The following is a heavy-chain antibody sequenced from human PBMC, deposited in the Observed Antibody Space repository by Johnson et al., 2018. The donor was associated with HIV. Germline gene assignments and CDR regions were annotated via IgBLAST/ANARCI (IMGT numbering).Heavy chain of an antibody. CDR2: IRYDGSNK. CDR3: ARDGVYSSPHDAFDV. D-gene: IGHD6-13*01. CDR1: GFTFSSYG. J-gene: IGHJ3*01. Sequence: QVQLVESGGGVVQPGRSLRLSCAASGFTFSSYGMHWVRQAPGKGLEWVAFIRYDGSNKYYADSVKGRFTISRDNSKNTLYLQMNSLRAEDTAVYYCARDGVYSSPHDAFDVWGQGTMVTVSS. V-gene: IGHV3-30*02.